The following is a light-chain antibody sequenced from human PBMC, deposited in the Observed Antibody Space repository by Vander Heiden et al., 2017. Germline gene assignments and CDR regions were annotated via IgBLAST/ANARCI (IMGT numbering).Light chain of an antibody. V-gene: IGKV1-39*01. CDR3: QQCDSTPAT. J-gene: IGKJ4*01. CDR1: QSISSY. CDR2: AAS. Sequence: DIQMTQSPSSLSASVGDRVTITCRASQSISSYLNWYQQKPGKAPKLLIYAASSLQSGVPSRFSGSGSGTDFTLTISSLQPEDFATYYCQQCDSTPATFGGGTKVEIK.